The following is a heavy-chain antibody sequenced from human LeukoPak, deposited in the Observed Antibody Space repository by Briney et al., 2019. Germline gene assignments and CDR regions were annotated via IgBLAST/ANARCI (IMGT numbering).Heavy chain of an antibody. CDR1: GFTFSTFG. D-gene: IGHD6-19*01. CDR2: ISGGGDNT. Sequence: GGSLRPSCVASGFTFSTFGVTWVRQTPGNGLEWVSSISGGGDNTYYADSVKGRSTISRDNSKNTLYLQMDSLRAEDTAIYYCARSGYTSGTGKFDNWGQGTLVTVSS. J-gene: IGHJ4*02. CDR3: ARSGYTSGTGKFDN. V-gene: IGHV3-23*01.